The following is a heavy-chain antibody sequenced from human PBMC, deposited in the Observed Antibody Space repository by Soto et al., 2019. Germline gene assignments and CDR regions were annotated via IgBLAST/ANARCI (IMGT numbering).Heavy chain of an antibody. CDR3: ARGQKGFPRWFGELSQHLHY. CDR2: INHSGSN. Sequence: QVQLQQWGAGLLKPSETLSLTCAVYGGSFSGYYWSWIRQPPGKGLEWIGEINHSGSNNYNPSLKRRLTISVDTSKNQFSLTLRSVPAADTAVYSCARGQKGFPRWFGELSQHLHYWGQGTLVTVSS. V-gene: IGHV4-34*01. D-gene: IGHD3-10*01. CDR1: GGSFSGYY. J-gene: IGHJ4*02.